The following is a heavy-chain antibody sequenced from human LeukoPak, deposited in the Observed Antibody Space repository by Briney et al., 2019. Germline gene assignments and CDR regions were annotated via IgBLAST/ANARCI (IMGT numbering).Heavy chain of an antibody. V-gene: IGHV3-21*01. CDR3: TRGSYGDYEY. J-gene: IGHJ4*02. CDR2: IDPSSTYI. D-gene: IGHD4-17*01. Sequence: SGGSLRLSCSASRFTLSRYTMNWVRQAPGKGLEWVSSIDPSSTYIYYADSVKGRFTISRDNAQNSLYLQMNSLRAEDTAVYYCTRGSYGDYEYWGQGTLVTVSS. CDR1: RFTLSRYT.